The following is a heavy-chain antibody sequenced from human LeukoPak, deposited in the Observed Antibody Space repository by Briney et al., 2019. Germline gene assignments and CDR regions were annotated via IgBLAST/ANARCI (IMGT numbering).Heavy chain of an antibody. J-gene: IGHJ4*02. CDR1: GFTFSSYT. CDR3: AKDGGLWVSAHWGDS. V-gene: IGHV3-23*01. CDR2: ITTSDGNT. D-gene: IGHD7-27*01. Sequence: GGSLRLSCAASGFTFSSYTMSWVRQAPGKGLEWVSIITTSDGNTYYAGSVKGRFTVSRDNSKNTLFLQMNSLRAEDTAVYYCAKDGGLWVSAHWGDSWGRGTLVTVSS.